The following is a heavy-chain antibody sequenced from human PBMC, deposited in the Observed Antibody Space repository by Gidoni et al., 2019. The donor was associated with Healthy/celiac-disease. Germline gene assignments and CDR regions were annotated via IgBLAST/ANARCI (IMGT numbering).Heavy chain of an antibody. CDR1: GGSFSGYY. J-gene: IGHJ4*02. CDR3: ARGLKDYYDSSGFPPLGY. CDR2: INHSGST. V-gene: IGHV4-34*01. D-gene: IGHD3-22*01. Sequence: QVQLQQWGAGLLKPSETLSLTCAVYGGSFSGYYWSWIRQPPGKGLEWIGEINHSGSTNYNPALKSRVTISVDTSKNQFSLKLSSVTAADTAVYYCARGLKDYYDSSGFPPLGYWGQGTLVTVSS.